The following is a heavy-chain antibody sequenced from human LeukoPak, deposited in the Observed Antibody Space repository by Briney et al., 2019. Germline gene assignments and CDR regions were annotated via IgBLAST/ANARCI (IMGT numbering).Heavy chain of an antibody. Sequence: SETLSLTCTVSGGSISSYYWSWIRQPPGKGLEWIGYIYYSGSTNYNPSLKGRVTMSVDTSKNQFSLKLSSVTAADTAVYYCARGFLEYSSSSADFDYWDQGTLVTVSS. CDR3: ARGFLEYSSSSADFDY. J-gene: IGHJ4*02. D-gene: IGHD6-6*01. CDR1: GGSISSYY. V-gene: IGHV4-59*12. CDR2: IYYSGST.